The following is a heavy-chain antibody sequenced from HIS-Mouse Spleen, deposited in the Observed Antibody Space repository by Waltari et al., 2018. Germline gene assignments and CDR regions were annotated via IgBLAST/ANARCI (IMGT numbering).Heavy chain of an antibody. J-gene: IGHJ2*01. V-gene: IGHV4-39*07. CDR2: IYYSGST. CDR3: AREIPYSSSWYDWYFDL. CDR1: AGPIRRSSYS. Sequence: QLQLQESGPGLVKPSETLPRTCTVSAGPIRRSSYSWGWIRQPPGKGLEWIGSIYYSGSTYYNPSLKSRVTISVDTSKNQFSLKLSSVTAADTAVYYCAREIPYSSSWYDWYFDLWGRGTLVTVSS. D-gene: IGHD6-13*01.